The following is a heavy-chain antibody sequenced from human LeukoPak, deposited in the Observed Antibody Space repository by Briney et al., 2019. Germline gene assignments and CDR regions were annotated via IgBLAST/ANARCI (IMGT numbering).Heavy chain of an antibody. V-gene: IGHV5-51*01. Sequence: GESLKISCKGSGYSFTSYWIGWVRQMPGKGLEWMGIIYPGDSDTRYSPAFQGQVTISADKSISTAYLQWSSLKASDTAMYYCARASQRQLLWFEGVWFDPWGQGTLVTVSS. CDR1: GYSFTSYW. CDR3: ARASQRQLLWFEGVWFDP. D-gene: IGHD3-10*01. CDR2: IYPGDSDT. J-gene: IGHJ5*02.